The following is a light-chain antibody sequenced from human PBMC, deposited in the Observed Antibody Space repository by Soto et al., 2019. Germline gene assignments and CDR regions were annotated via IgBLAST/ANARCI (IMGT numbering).Light chain of an antibody. CDR1: QSVSSY. Sequence: EIVMTPSPATLSLSPGERATLSCRASQSVSSYLAWYQQKPGQAPRLLIYAASNRATGIPDRFSGSGSGTDFTLTISRLEPEDFAVYYCQQYGSSGTFGQGTKVDIK. V-gene: IGKV3-20*01. CDR2: AAS. J-gene: IGKJ1*01. CDR3: QQYGSSGT.